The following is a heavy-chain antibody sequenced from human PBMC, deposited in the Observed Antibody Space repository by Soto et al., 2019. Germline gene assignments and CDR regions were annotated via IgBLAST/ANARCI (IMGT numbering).Heavy chain of an antibody. CDR3: ARKYYDTSGYYADY. D-gene: IGHD3-22*01. CDR2: ISYDGSNK. V-gene: IGHV3-30*03. CDR1: GFTFSSYG. Sequence: GGSLRLSCAASGFTFSSYGMHWVRQAPGKGLEWVAVISYDGSNKYYADSMRGRFTISRDNSKNTLYLQMNSLRAGDTAVYYCARKYYDTSGYYADYWGQGTLVTVSS. J-gene: IGHJ4*02.